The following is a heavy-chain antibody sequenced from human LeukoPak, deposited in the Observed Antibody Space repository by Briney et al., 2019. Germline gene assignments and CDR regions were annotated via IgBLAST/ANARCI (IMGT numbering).Heavy chain of an antibody. CDR2: IYHSGST. Sequence: PSETLSLTCTVSGGSISSSSYYWGWIRQPPGKGLEWIGSIYHSGSTYYNPSLKSRVTISVDTSKNQFSLKLSSVTAADTAVYYCASRVSNYYGSGSYKHWGQGTLVTVSS. D-gene: IGHD3-10*01. CDR1: GGSISSSSYY. J-gene: IGHJ4*02. CDR3: ASRVSNYYGSGSYKH. V-gene: IGHV4-39*07.